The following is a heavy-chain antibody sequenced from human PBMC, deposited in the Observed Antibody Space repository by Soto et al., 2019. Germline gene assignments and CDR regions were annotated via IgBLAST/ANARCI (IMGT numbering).Heavy chain of an antibody. CDR1: GGTFSSYA. D-gene: IGHD4-17*01. CDR2: IIPIFGTA. CDR3: AREPPLRSYEGIYYYYGMDV. V-gene: IGHV1-69*13. Sequence: SVKVSCKASGGTFSSYAISWVRQAPGQGLEWMGGIIPIFGTANYAQKFQGRVTITADESTSTAYMELSSLRSEDTAVYYCAREPPLRSYEGIYYYYGMDVWGQGTTVTVSS. J-gene: IGHJ6*02.